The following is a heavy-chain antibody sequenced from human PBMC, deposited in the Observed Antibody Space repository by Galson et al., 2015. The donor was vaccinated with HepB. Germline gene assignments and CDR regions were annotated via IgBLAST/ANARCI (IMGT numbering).Heavy chain of an antibody. J-gene: IGHJ6*03. D-gene: IGHD1-26*01. V-gene: IGHV1-18*01. Sequence: SVKVSCKASGYTFTSYGISWVRQAPGQGLEWMGWISAYNGNTNYAQKLQGRVTMTTDTSTSTAYMELRSLRSDDTAVYYCARDNSGSYLQYYYYYMDVWGKGTTVTVSS. CDR1: GYTFTSYG. CDR2: ISAYNGNT. CDR3: ARDNSGSYLQYYYYYMDV.